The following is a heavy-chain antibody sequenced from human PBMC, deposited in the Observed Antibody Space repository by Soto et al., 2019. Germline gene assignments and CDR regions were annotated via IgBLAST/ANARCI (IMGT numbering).Heavy chain of an antibody. CDR1: GGTFSSYA. CDR2: IIPIFGTA. J-gene: IGHJ5*02. D-gene: IGHD2-15*01. Sequence: SVKVSCKASGGTFSSYAISWVRQAPGQGLEWMGGIIPIFGTANFAQKFQGRVTITADESTSTAYMELSSLRSEDTAVYYCASFGYCSGGSCPGWFDPWGQGTLVTVSS. V-gene: IGHV1-69*13. CDR3: ASFGYCSGGSCPGWFDP.